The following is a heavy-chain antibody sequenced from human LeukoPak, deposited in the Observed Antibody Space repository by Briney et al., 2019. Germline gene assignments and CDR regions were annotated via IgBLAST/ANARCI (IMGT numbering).Heavy chain of an antibody. V-gene: IGHV3-30*18. D-gene: IGHD1/OR15-1a*01. J-gene: IGHJ4*02. CDR1: GFTFSSYG. Sequence: PGGSLRLSCAASGFTFSSYGMRWVRQAPGKGLEWVAVISYDGSNKYYADSVKGRFTISRDNSKNTLYLQMNSLRAEDTAVYYCAKDGTRGGFDYWGQGTLVTVSS. CDR2: ISYDGSNK. CDR3: AKDGTRGGFDY.